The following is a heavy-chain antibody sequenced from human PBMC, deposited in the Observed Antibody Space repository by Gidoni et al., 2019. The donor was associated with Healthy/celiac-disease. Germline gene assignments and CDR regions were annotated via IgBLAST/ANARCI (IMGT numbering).Heavy chain of an antibody. CDR3: ARDTVVDDFWSGYYNWFDP. J-gene: IGHJ5*02. Sequence: EVQLVESGGGLVKPGGSLRLSCAASGFTFRSYSMNWVRQAPGKGLEWVSSISSSSSYIYYADSVKGRFTISRDNAKNSLYLQMNSLRAEDTAVYYCARDTVVDDFWSGYYNWFDPWGQGTLVTVSS. D-gene: IGHD3-3*01. CDR1: GFTFRSYS. V-gene: IGHV3-21*01. CDR2: ISSSSSYI.